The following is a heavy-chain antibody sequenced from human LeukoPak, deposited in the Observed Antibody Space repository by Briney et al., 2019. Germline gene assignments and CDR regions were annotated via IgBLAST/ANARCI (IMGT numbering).Heavy chain of an antibody. D-gene: IGHD1-1*01. Sequence: SETLSLTRTVSGGSISSYYWSWIRQPPGKGLEWIGYIYDSGSTNYNPSLKSRVTISVDTSKNQFSLKLSSVTAADTAVYYCARVGGTNYYYYGMDVWGQGTTVTVSS. CDR1: GGSISSYY. V-gene: IGHV4-59*01. J-gene: IGHJ6*02. CDR2: IYDSGST. CDR3: ARVGGTNYYYYGMDV.